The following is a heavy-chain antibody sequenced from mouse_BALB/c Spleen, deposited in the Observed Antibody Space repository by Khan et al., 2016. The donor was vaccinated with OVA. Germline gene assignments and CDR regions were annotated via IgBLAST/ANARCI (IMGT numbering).Heavy chain of an antibody. CDR1: GSPFSSFG. J-gene: IGHJ3*01. CDR2: IGSDSKTI. D-gene: IGHD2-13*01. CDR3: VSSRDWSWFVS. Sequence: EVELVESGGGLVQPGGSRKLSCAASGSPFSSFGMHWVRQAPEKGLEWVAYIGSDSKTIYYADTVTGRFTISRDDPKNSLVLQRTSLRAEDTAMYYCVSSRDWSWFVSWGQGTLVTVSS. V-gene: IGHV5-17*02.